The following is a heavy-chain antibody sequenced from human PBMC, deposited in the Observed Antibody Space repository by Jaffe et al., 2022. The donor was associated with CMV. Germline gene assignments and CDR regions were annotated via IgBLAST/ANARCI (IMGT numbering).Heavy chain of an antibody. D-gene: IGHD5-12*01. CDR3: ARAQYGDYEEGRDY. CDR1: GFTFSSYA. CDR2: ISNSGDIT. Sequence: EVQLWVSGGGLVQPGGSLRLSCTASGFTFSSYALSWVRQAPGKGLEWVSVISNSGDITYYADSVKGRFTISRDNSKTSLYLQMSSLRAEDTAVYYCARAQYGDYEEGRDYWGQGTLVTVSS. V-gene: IGHV3-23*01. J-gene: IGHJ4*02.